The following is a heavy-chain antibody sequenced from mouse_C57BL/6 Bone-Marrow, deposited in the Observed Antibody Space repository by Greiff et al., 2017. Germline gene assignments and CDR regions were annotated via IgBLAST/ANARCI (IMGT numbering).Heavy chain of an antibody. D-gene: IGHD2-1*01. CDR3: GSDGGNYAFAY. CDR2: IHPNSGST. Sequence: VQLQQPGAELVKPGASVKLSCKASGYTFTSYWMHWVKQRPGQGLEWIGMIHPNSGSTNYNEKFKSKATLTVDKSSSTAYMQLSSLTSEDSAVYYCGSDGGNYAFAYWGQGTLVTVSA. J-gene: IGHJ3*01. V-gene: IGHV1-64*01. CDR1: GYTFTSYW.